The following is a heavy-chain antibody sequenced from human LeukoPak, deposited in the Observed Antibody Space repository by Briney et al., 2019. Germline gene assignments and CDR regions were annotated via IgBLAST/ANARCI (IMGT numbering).Heavy chain of an antibody. CDR3: ARDSTYWYDSGSSGPHYFDY. D-gene: IGHD3-10*01. J-gene: IGHJ4*02. V-gene: IGHV3-30*01. CDR1: GFIFSNYA. Sequence: GGSPRLSCAASGFIFSNYAMHWVRQAPGKGGEGVALISSDGSKTYHADSVKGRFSISRDNSKNTLYLQLNSLRAEDTSVYYCARDSTYWYDSGSSGPHYFDYWGQGTLVTVSS. CDR2: ISSDGSKT.